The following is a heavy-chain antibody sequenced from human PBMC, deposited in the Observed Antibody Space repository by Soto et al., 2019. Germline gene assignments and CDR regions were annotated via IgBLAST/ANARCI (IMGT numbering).Heavy chain of an antibody. CDR2: ISSNGGST. J-gene: IGHJ4*02. CDR1: GFTFSSYA. D-gene: IGHD5-18*01. V-gene: IGHV3-64*01. Sequence: EVQLVESGGGLVQPGGSLRLSCAASGFTFSSYAMHWVRQAPGKGLEYVSAISSNGGSTYYANSVKGRFTISRDNSKNTLYLQMGSLRAEDMAVYYCAGGYSYKLDYWGQGTLVTVSS. CDR3: AGGYSYKLDY.